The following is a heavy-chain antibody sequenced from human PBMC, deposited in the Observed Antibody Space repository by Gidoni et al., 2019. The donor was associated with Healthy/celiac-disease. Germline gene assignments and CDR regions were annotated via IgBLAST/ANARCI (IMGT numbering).Heavy chain of an antibody. V-gene: IGHV1-69*01. Sequence: QVQLVQSGAEVKKPGSSVKVSCKASGGTFSSYALSWVRQAPGQGLGWMGGIIPIFGTANYAQKFQGRVTITADESTSTAYMELSSLRAEDTAVYYCARGGGSSRPGWFDPWGQGTLVTVSS. D-gene: IGHD1-26*01. J-gene: IGHJ5*02. CDR2: IIPIFGTA. CDR1: GGTFSSYA. CDR3: ARGGGSSRPGWFDP.